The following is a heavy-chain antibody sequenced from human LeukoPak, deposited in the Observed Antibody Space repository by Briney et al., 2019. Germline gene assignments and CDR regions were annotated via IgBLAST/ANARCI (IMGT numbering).Heavy chain of an antibody. CDR3: ARGGGCTTISCDFDF. V-gene: IGHV4-59*01. J-gene: IGHJ4*02. CDR2: ISYSGTT. Sequence: SETLSLTCTVSGGSISSYYWNWIRQPPGKGLEWIGYISYSGTTNYNPSLKSRVTISGDTSKNQFSLKLSSVTAADTAVYYCARGGGCTTISCDFDFWGQGTLVTVSS. D-gene: IGHD2-2*01. CDR1: GGSISSYY.